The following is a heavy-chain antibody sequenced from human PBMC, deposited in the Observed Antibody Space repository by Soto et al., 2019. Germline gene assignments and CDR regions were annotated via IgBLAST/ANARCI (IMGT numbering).Heavy chain of an antibody. CDR3: AREPAAGEWFDP. D-gene: IGHD6-13*01. CDR2: INTYNGNT. CDR1: GYSFTSYG. Sequence: ASGKVSCKASGYSFTSYGITWVRQAPGQGLEWMGWINTYNGNTNYAQKLQGRVTMTTDTSTSTAYMELRSLRSDDTAVYYCAREPAAGEWFDPWGQGTLVTVSS. V-gene: IGHV1-18*01. J-gene: IGHJ5*02.